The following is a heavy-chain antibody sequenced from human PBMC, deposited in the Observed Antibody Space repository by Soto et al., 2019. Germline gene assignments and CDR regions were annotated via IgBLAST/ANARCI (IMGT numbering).Heavy chain of an antibody. CDR3: ARDHGNWFDP. CDR2: ISGSGRTI. V-gene: IGHV3-11*01. J-gene: IGHJ5*02. Sequence: QVQLVESGGGLVKPGSSLRLSCTASGFSFGDYYMSWIRQAPGKGLEWISYISGSGRTIDFADSVKGRFTISRDNANKSTYLHLNRLRAEDTAIYYCARDHGNWFDPWGQGTLVTVAS. CDR1: GFSFGDYY.